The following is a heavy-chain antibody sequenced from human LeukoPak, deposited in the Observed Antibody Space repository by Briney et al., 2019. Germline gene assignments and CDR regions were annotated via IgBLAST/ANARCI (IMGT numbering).Heavy chain of an antibody. J-gene: IGHJ6*03. D-gene: IGHD4-17*01. Sequence: GGSLRLSCAASGFTFSSYSMNWVRQASGKGLEWVSSISSSSSYIYYADSVKGRFTISRDNAKNSLYLQMNSLRAEDTAVYYCAREDYGDYFSDYYYMDVWGKGTTVTVSS. V-gene: IGHV3-21*01. CDR3: AREDYGDYFSDYYYMDV. CDR1: GFTFSSYS. CDR2: ISSSSSYI.